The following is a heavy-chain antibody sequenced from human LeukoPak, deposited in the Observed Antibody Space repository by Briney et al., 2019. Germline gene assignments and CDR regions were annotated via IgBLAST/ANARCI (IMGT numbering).Heavy chain of an antibody. D-gene: IGHD3-22*01. Sequence: SETLSLTCTVSGGSISSSSYYWGWIRQPPGKGLEWIGSIYHSGSTYYNPSLKSRVTISVDRSKNQFSLKLSSVTAADTAVYYCARDLITWGMDVWGQGTTVTVSS. CDR2: IYHSGST. CDR1: GGSISSSSYY. V-gene: IGHV4-39*07. CDR3: ARDLITWGMDV. J-gene: IGHJ6*02.